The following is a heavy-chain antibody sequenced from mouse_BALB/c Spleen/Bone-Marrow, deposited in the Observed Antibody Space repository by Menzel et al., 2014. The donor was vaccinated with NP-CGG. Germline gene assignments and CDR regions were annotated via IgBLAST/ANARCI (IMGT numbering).Heavy chain of an antibody. CDR2: IDPSNSET. D-gene: IGHD2-14*01. J-gene: IGHJ4*01. V-gene: IGHV1-61*01. CDR1: GYTFTSYW. CDR3: ARNYRYPRPYAMDY. Sequence: VQLQQSGPELVRPGASVKMSCKASGYTFTSYWMDWVKQRPGQGLEWIGMIDPSNSETRLNQKFKDKATLNVDKSSNTAYMQLSSLTSEDSAVYYCARNYRYPRPYAMDYWGQGTSVTVSS.